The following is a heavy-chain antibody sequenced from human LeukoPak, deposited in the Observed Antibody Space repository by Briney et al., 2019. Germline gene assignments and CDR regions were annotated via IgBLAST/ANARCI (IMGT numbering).Heavy chain of an antibody. Sequence: ASVKVSCKASGYTFTSYGISWVRQAPGQGLEWMGWISAYNGNTNYAQKLQGRVTMTTDTSTSTAYMELRSPRSDDTAVYYCARGTRGYSYGPPSPWGQGTLVTVSS. CDR1: GYTFTSYG. CDR3: ARGTRGYSYGPPSP. D-gene: IGHD5-18*01. CDR2: ISAYNGNT. J-gene: IGHJ5*02. V-gene: IGHV1-18*01.